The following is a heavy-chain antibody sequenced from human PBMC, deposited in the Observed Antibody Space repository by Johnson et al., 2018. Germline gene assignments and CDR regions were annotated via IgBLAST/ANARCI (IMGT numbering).Heavy chain of an antibody. CDR3: ARVRISPIVLGYMDF. CDR1: GFTFSSYW. J-gene: IGHJ6*03. CDR2: ISGSGGTT. V-gene: IGHV3-23*04. Sequence: VQLVQSGGGVVQPGRSLRLSCAASGFTFSSYWMHWVRQAPGKGLVWVSAISGSGGTTYYTDSVKGRFTISRDYSKNTLYLQMNSLRAEDTAGYYCARVRISPIVLGYMDFWGKGTTVIVSS. D-gene: IGHD2-8*02.